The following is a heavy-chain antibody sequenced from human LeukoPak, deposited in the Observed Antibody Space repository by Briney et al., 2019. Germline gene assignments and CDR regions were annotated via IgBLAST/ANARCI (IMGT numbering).Heavy chain of an antibody. CDR2: IYYSGST. V-gene: IGHV4-39*01. CDR3: ARGGAGDGYNYGSFDY. J-gene: IGHJ4*02. CDR1: GGSISSSSYY. D-gene: IGHD5-24*01. Sequence: SETLSLTCTVSGGSISSSSYYWGWIRQPPGKGLEWIGSIYYSGSTYYNPSLKSRATISVDTSKNQFSLKLSSVTAADTAVYYCARGGAGDGYNYGSFDYWGQGTLVTVSS.